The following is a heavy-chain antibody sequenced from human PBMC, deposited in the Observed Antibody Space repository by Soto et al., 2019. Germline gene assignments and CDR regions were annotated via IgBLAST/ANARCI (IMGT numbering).Heavy chain of an antibody. D-gene: IGHD2-15*01. J-gene: IGHJ4*02. V-gene: IGHV3-23*01. CDR2: ISGSGGST. CDR1: GFTFTTYA. CDR3: AKDKDTTFSPQDY. Sequence: EVQLLESGGDLVQPGGSLRLSCAASGFTFTTYAMTWDRQAPGKGLEWVSAISGSGGSTYYADSVKGRFTISRDNSKNTLYLQMNSLRAEDTAVYYCAKDKDTTFSPQDYWGQGTLVTVSS.